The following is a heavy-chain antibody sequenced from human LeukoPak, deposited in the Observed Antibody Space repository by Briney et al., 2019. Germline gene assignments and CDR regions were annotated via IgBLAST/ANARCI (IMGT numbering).Heavy chain of an antibody. CDR2: IGAYNGNT. CDR3: AREAYYDSSGTSGYYYGMDV. Sequence: GASVKVSCKASGYTFATSGISWVRQAPGQGLEWMGWIGAYNGNTNYVQKFQGRVTMTTETSTSTAYMELRSLRSDDTAVYYCAREAYYDSSGTSGYYYGMDVWGQGTTVTVSS. CDR1: GYTFATSG. J-gene: IGHJ6*02. D-gene: IGHD3-22*01. V-gene: IGHV1-18*01.